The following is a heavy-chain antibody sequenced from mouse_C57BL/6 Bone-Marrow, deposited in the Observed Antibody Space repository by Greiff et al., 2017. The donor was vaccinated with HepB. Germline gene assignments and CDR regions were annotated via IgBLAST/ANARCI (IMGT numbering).Heavy chain of an antibody. D-gene: IGHD1-1*01. V-gene: IGHV1-83*01. CDR3: REWDYYGSPRGY. CDR2: YPGSGNTY. CDR1: YTFTDYYM. J-gene: IGHJ2*01. Sequence: VQLQQSGPELVKPGASVKMSCKASGYTFTDYYMHWVKQKPGKGLEWIGEIYPGSGNTYYNEKFKGKATLTADTSSSTAYMQLSSLTSEDSAVYFCAREWDYYGSPRGYWGQGTTLTVSS.